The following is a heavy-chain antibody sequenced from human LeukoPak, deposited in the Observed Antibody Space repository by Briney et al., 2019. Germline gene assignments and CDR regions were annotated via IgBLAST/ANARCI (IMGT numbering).Heavy chain of an antibody. V-gene: IGHV4-59*01. J-gene: IGHJ6*02. CDR1: GGSISSYY. CDR3: ARVFNYGMDV. CDR2: IYYSGST. Sequence: SETLSLTCTVSGGSISSYYWSWIRQPPGKGLEWIGYIYYSGSTNYNPSLKSRVTISVDTSKNQFSLKLSSVTAADTAVYYRARVFNYGMDVWGQGTTVTVSS. D-gene: IGHD2-21*01.